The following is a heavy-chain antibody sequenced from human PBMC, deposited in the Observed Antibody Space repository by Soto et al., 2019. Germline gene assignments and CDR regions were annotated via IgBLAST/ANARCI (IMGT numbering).Heavy chain of an antibody. CDR1: GFTGSSKY. Sequence: WVSLRLSCAASGFTGSSKYMSWFRQAPGKGLEWVSLIQSGGPTYYADSVKGRFTISRDTSENTVHLQMDSLRAEDTAVYYCARDDVPCDGGRSNGVPLHVWGKGTTVTVPQ. V-gene: IGHV3-66*01. CDR3: ARDDVPCDGGRSNGVPLHV. CDR2: IQSGGPT. D-gene: IGHD2-21*01. J-gene: IGHJ6*04.